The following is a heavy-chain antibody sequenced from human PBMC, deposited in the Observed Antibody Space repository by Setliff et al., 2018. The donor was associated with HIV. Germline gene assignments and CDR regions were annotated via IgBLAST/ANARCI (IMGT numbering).Heavy chain of an antibody. CDR2: IYYSGST. D-gene: IGHD6-19*01. CDR1: GGSFSGYY. CDR3: ARDGGPGSGWGDYSYYFSMDV. J-gene: IGHJ6*03. V-gene: IGHV4-34*01. Sequence: PSETLSLTCAVYGGSFSGYYWSWIRQPPGKGLEWLGYIYYSGSTTYNPSLRSRVTISIDTSKNQFSLNLRSVTAADTAIYYCARDGGPGSGWGDYSYYFSMDVWGKGTTVTVSS.